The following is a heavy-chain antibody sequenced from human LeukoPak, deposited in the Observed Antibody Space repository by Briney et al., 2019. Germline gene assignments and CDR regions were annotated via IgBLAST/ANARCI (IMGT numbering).Heavy chain of an antibody. CDR1: GGSISSHY. CDR3: ARACNSRAVGFDY. CDR2: IYYSGST. D-gene: IGHD4-23*01. J-gene: IGHJ4*02. V-gene: IGHV4-59*11. Sequence: SETLSLTCTVSGGSISSHYWSWIRQPPGKGLEWIGYIYYSGSTNYNPSLKSRVTISVDTSKNQFSLKLSSVTAADTAVYYCARACNSRAVGFDYWGQGTLVTVSS.